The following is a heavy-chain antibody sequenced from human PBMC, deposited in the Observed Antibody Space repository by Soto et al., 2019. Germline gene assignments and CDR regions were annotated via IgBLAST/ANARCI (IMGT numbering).Heavy chain of an antibody. CDR1: GFTFSSYG. D-gene: IGHD3-22*01. Sequence: QVQVVESGGGVLRPGRSLRLSSAASGFTFSSYGMHWVRQAPGKGLDWVAVISYDGSNKYYADSVKGRFTISRDNSKNTLYLQMISLRAEDAAVYYCAKDRAMDYYDSSGYETLPDYWGQGTLVTVSS. CDR3: AKDRAMDYYDSSGYETLPDY. V-gene: IGHV3-30*18. J-gene: IGHJ4*02. CDR2: ISYDGSNK.